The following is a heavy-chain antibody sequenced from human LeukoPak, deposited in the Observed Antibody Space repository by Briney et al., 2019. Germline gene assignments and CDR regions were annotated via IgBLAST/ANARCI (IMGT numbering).Heavy chain of an antibody. Sequence: ASVRVSCMPSGYTFTVSTTRSVTETPGQRLECMGWINPNSGGTNYAQNFQGRVTMTRDTSISTAYMELSRLRSDDTAVYYCARADGSSWYGSQAFDYWGQGTLVTVSS. D-gene: IGHD6-13*01. CDR2: INPNSGGT. CDR1: GYTFTVST. CDR3: ARADGSSWYGSQAFDY. J-gene: IGHJ4*02. V-gene: IGHV1-2*02.